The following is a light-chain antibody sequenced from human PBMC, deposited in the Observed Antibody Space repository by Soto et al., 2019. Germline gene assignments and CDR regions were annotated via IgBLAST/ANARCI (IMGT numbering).Light chain of an antibody. CDR1: QSVGNS. Sequence: EIVLAQSPATLSSSPGERATLSCRASQSVGNSLAWYLQKPGQAPRLLIYEASDRATGIPARFSGSGSGTDFTLTISSLEPEDFAVYYCQQRSDWPRTFGQGTKLE. CDR3: QQRSDWPRT. CDR2: EAS. J-gene: IGKJ2*01. V-gene: IGKV3-11*01.